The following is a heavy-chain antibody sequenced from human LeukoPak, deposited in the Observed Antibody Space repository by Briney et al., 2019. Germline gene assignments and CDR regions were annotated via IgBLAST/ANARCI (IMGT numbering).Heavy chain of an antibody. CDR1: GYTFTGYY. CDR2: IIPIFGTA. CDR3: ARDPLRGGSGYRAFDY. Sequence: SVKVSCKASGYTFTGYYMHWVRQAPGQGLEWMGGIIPIFGTANYAQKFQGRVTITADESTSTAYMELSSLRSEDTAVYYCARDPLRGGSGYRAFDYWGQGTLVTVSA. D-gene: IGHD3-3*01. J-gene: IGHJ4*02. V-gene: IGHV1-69*13.